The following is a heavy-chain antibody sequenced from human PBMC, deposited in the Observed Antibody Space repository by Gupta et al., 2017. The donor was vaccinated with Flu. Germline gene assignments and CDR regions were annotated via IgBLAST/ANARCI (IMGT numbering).Heavy chain of an antibody. D-gene: IGHD2-15*01. CDR1: GFTFSTYG. J-gene: IGHJ4*02. V-gene: IGHV3-30*18. CDR3: AKDKREYCSGGDCDPQIFHD. Sequence: QVRLVESGGGVVQPGRSLRLSCSVSGFTFSTYGLHWVRQAPGQGLEWVAVISYDGTYKNYADSVKGRFTISRDNSKNTLSLQMNSLRREDTGVYYCAKDKREYCSGGDCDPQIFHDWGQGTLVTVSS. CDR2: ISYDGTYK.